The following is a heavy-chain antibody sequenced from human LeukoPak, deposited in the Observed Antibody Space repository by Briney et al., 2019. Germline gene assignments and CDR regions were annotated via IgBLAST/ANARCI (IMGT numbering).Heavy chain of an antibody. V-gene: IGHV1-2*02. CDR1: GYTFTGYY. D-gene: IGHD3-10*01. CDR2: INPNSGGT. J-gene: IGHJ4*02. Sequence: ASVKVSCKASGYTFTGYYMHWVRQAPGQGLEWMGWINPNSGGTNYAQKFQGRVTMTRDMSTSTVYMELSSLRSEDTAVYYCGRLVRGGTFDYWGQRTLVTVSS. CDR3: GRLVRGGTFDY.